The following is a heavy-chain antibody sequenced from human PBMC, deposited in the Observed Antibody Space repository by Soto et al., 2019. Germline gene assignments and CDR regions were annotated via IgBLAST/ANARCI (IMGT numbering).Heavy chain of an antibody. CDR3: AKDLCPPDYYYCGMDV. V-gene: IGHV3-30*18. CDR1: GFTFSSYG. D-gene: IGHD2-2*01. Sequence: PGGTLRLSCAASGFTFSSYGMHWVRQAPGKGLEWVAVISYDGSNKYYADSVKGRFPISRDNSKNALYLQKNSLKAEDTAVYYCAKDLCPPDYYYCGMDVWGQGTTVTVSS. CDR2: ISYDGSNK. J-gene: IGHJ6*02.